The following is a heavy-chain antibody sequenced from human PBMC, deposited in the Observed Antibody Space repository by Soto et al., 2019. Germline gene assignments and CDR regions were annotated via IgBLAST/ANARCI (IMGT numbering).Heavy chain of an antibody. CDR3: ARGADIVVVIXXTSLTIRDY. CDR2: ISGSGSST. CDR1: RFTFVNYA. D-gene: IGHD2-15*01. J-gene: IGHJ4*02. V-gene: IGHV3-23*01. Sequence: EVQLLESGGGLVRPGGSLRLSCAASRFTFVNYAMTWVRQAPGKGLEWVSSISGSGSSTYYADSVKGRFTVSRDNSKNTLFLQMNSLRVDDTAVYYCARGADIVVVIXXTSLTIRDYWGQGTLVSVSS.